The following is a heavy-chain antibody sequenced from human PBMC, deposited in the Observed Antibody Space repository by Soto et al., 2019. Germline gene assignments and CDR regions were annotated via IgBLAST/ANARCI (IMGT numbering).Heavy chain of an antibody. Sequence: GESLKISCEASGYSFSNYWITWVRQMPGKGLEWIGKIDPSDSYIRYSPSFQGHVRISAGRSIRTAYLQWDSLKASDTAIYYCARHEGLQSMSYFAYWGQGTLVTVSS. CDR2: IDPSDSYI. V-gene: IGHV5-10-1*01. J-gene: IGHJ4*02. CDR1: GYSFSNYW. CDR3: ARHEGLQSMSYFAY. D-gene: IGHD3-3*01.